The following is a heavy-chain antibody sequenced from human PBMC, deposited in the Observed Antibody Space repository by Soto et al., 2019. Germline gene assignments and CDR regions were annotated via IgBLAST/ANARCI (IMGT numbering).Heavy chain of an antibody. D-gene: IGHD3-22*01. Sequence: PSETLSLTCTVSGGSISSGGYYWSWIRHHPGKGLEWIGYICYSGSTYYNPSLKSRVTISVDTSKNQFSLKLSSVTAADTAVYYCARDARYYDSSGYPDINWFDPWGQGTLVTVSS. CDR3: ARDARYYDSSGYPDINWFDP. CDR1: GGSISSGGYY. V-gene: IGHV4-31*02. J-gene: IGHJ5*02. CDR2: ICYSGST.